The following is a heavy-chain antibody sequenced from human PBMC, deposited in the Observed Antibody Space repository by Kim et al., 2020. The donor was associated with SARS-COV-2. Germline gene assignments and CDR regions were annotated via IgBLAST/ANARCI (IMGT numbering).Heavy chain of an antibody. CDR1: GGTFSSYA. J-gene: IGHJ4*02. V-gene: IGHV1-69*13. D-gene: IGHD3-22*01. CDR2: IIPIFGTA. Sequence: SVKVSCKASGGTFSSYAISWVRQAPGQGLEWMGGIIPIFGTANYAQKFQGRVTITADESTSTAYMELSSLRSEDTAVYYCAREKTYYYDSSGFQNFDYWGQGTLVTVSS. CDR3: AREKTYYYDSSGFQNFDY.